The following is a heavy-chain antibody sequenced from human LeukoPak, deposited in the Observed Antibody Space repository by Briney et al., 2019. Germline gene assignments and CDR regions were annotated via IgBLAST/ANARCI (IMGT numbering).Heavy chain of an antibody. CDR1: GFTFSSYS. Sequence: GGSLRLSCAASGFTFSSYSMNWVRQAPGKGLEWVSSISSSSSYIYYADSVKGRFTISRDNAKNSLYLQMNSLRAEDTAVYYCARAGGHCSGGSCRESWFDPWGQGTLVTASS. CDR3: ARAGGHCSGGSCRESWFDP. D-gene: IGHD2-15*01. V-gene: IGHV3-21*01. J-gene: IGHJ5*02. CDR2: ISSSSSYI.